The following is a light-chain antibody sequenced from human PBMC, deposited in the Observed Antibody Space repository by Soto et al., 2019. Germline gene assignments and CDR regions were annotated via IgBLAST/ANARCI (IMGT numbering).Light chain of an antibody. CDR1: RSVSSN. V-gene: IGKV3-15*01. CDR3: HQYNGWPRT. CDR2: GAS. Sequence: EVAMTQSPATLSVSPGERATLSCRASRSVSSNLAWYQQKLGQAPRLLIYGASTRAPGIPDRFSAGGSGTEFTLTITSLQSEDFAVYYCHQYNGWPRTFGQGTKVDIK. J-gene: IGKJ1*01.